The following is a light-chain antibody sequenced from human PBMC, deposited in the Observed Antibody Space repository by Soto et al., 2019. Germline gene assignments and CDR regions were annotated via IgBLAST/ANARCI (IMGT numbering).Light chain of an antibody. J-gene: IGKJ2*01. V-gene: IGKV1-39*01. CDR3: QQSYNSPYT. CDR2: DAS. Sequence: DFQMTQSPTSLSASVGDRVTITCRASQTINKNLNWYRHKLGKAPELLIYDASDSQAGVPSRFSGSGSGTDFTLIISGLQPEDFATYYCQQSYNSPYTFGQGTKLEIK. CDR1: QTINKN.